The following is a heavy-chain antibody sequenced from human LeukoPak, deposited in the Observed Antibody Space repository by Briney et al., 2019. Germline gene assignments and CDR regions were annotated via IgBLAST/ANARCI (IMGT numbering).Heavy chain of an antibody. J-gene: IGHJ4*02. CDR1: GGSISSGSYY. CDR3: ARGARDSSGYYYPFDY. Sequence: PSQTLSLTCTVSGGSISSGSYYWSWLRQPAGKGLEWIGRIYTSGSTNYNPSLKSRVTISVDTSKNQFSLKLSSVTAADTAVYYCARGARDSSGYYYPFDYWGQGTLVTVSS. D-gene: IGHD3-22*01. CDR2: IYTSGST. V-gene: IGHV4-61*02.